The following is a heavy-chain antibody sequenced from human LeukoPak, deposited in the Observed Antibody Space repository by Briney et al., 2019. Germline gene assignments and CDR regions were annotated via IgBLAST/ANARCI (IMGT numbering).Heavy chain of an antibody. J-gene: IGHJ5*02. CDR1: GYTFTGYY. Sequence: GASVKVSCKASGYTFTGYYMHWVRQAPGQGLEWMGWINPNSGGTNYAQKFQGRVTMTRDTSISAAYMELSRLRSDDTAVYYCARDMFSAYSSGWYPFDPWGQGTLVTVSP. CDR2: INPNSGGT. D-gene: IGHD6-19*01. V-gene: IGHV1-2*02. CDR3: ARDMFSAYSSGWYPFDP.